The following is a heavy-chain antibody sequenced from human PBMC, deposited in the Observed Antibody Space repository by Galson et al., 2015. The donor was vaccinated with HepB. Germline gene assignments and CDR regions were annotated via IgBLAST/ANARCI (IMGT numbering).Heavy chain of an antibody. CDR3: ARARGGNNWYPPRDVVDI. V-gene: IGHV3-30*03. Sequence: SLRLSCAAAGITFSSYGMHWVRLAPGKGLEWVAVISYDGSNKYYADSVKGRFTISRHNFNNMLYLQMNSLRAEDTAVYYCARARGGNNWYPPRDVVDIWGQGTMVTVSS. J-gene: IGHJ3*02. CDR1: GITFSSYG. CDR2: ISYDGSNK. D-gene: IGHD1-1*01.